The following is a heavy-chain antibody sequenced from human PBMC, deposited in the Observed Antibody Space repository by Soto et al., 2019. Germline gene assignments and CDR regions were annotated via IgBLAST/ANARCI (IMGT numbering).Heavy chain of an antibody. V-gene: IGHV4-4*02. CDR3: ASSKSGGISYFDY. CDR2: IYPGGST. J-gene: IGHJ4*02. D-gene: IGHD1-26*01. CDR1: GGSISSTDW. Sequence: QVQLQESGPGLVKPSWTLSLTCAVSGGSISSTDWWSWVRQPPGKGLEWIGEIYPGGSTNYNPSLKSRVTISVDRSKNQFSLKLTSVPAADTAVYYCASSKSGGISYFDYWGQGTLVTVSS.